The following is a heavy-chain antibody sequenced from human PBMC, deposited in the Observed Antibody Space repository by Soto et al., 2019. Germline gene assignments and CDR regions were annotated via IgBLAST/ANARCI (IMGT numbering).Heavy chain of an antibody. V-gene: IGHV4-39*01. CDR3: ARHRGSSSLDYYYYYMDV. Sequence: SETLSLTCTVSGGSISSSSYYWGWIRQPPGKGLEWIGSIYYSGSTYYNPSLKSRVTISVDTSKNQFSLKLSSVTAADTAVYYCARHRGSSSLDYYYYYMDVWGKGTTVTVSS. CDR2: IYYSGST. CDR1: GGSISSSSYY. D-gene: IGHD6-13*01. J-gene: IGHJ6*03.